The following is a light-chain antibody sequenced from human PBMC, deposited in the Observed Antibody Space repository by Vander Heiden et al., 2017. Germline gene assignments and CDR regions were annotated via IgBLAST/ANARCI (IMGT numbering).Light chain of an antibody. J-gene: IGLJ1*01. V-gene: IGLV2-8*01. CDR1: SSDVGGYEY. Sequence: QSALAQPPSASGAPGQSVAISCTGSSSDVGGYEYVSWYPQHPGKAPKLIIYEVTKRSSGVPDRFSGSKSGNTASLTVSGLQAEDEADYYCSSYAGNNNTVFGTGTKVTVL. CDR3: SSYAGNNNTV. CDR2: EVT.